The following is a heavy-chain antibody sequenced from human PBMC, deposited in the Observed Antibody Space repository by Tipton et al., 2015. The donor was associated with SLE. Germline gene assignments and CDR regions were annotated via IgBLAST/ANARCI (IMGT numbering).Heavy chain of an antibody. CDR1: GFTFSSYT. Sequence: SLRLSCAASGFTFSSYTVHWVRQAPGKGLEWVALISYDGSNKYYADSVKGRFTISRDNSKNTLYLQMNSLTTEDTAVYYCARAIGFCSSASCSVFGEGFYFDYWGQGTLVTVSS. CDR2: ISYDGSNK. D-gene: IGHD2-2*01. V-gene: IGHV3-30-3*01. CDR3: ARAIGFCSSASCSVFGEGFYFDY. J-gene: IGHJ4*02.